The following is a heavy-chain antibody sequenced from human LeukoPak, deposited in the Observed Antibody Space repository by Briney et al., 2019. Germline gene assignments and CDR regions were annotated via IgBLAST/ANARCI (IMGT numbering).Heavy chain of an antibody. CDR3: ARVRRAMVRGATYYYYYGMDV. V-gene: IGHV1-18*01. J-gene: IGHJ6*02. CDR2: ISAYNGNT. D-gene: IGHD3-10*01. Sequence: ASVKVSCKASGYTFTSYGISWVRQAPGQGHEWMGWISAYNGNTNYAQKLQGRVTMTTDTSTSTAYMELRSLRSDDTAVYYCARVRRAMVRGATYYYYYGMDVWGQGTTVTVSS. CDR1: GYTFTSYG.